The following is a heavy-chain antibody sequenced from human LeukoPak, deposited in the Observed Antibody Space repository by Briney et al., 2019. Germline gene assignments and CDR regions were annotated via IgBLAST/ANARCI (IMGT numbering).Heavy chain of an antibody. J-gene: IGHJ3*02. V-gene: IGHV3-23*01. D-gene: IGHD3-22*01. CDR1: GFTFSSYG. Sequence: GGTLRLSCAASGFTFSSYGMSWVRQAPGKGLEWVSAISGSGGSTYYADSVKGRFTISRDNSKNTLYLQMNSLRAEDTAVYYCAKVYDSSGYYPRFAFDIWGQGTMVTVSS. CDR2: ISGSGGST. CDR3: AKVYDSSGYYPRFAFDI.